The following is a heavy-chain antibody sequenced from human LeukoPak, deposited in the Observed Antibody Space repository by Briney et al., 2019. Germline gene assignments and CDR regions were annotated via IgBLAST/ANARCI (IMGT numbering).Heavy chain of an antibody. J-gene: IGHJ4*02. CDR3: ARTRSQAISAQYFDY. CDR2: FYYSGST. D-gene: IGHD2-2*02. V-gene: IGHV4-59*08. Sequence: SSETLSLTCTVSGGSVGSYSWSWIRQPPGKGLEWIGYFYYSGSTNYNTSLKSRVTISVDTSKSQFSLNLTSVTAADTAVYYCARTRSQAISAQYFDYWGQGTLVTVSS. CDR1: GGSVGSYS.